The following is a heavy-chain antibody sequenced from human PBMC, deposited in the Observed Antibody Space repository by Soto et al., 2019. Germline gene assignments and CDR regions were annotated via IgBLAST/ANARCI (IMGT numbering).Heavy chain of an antibody. CDR3: AKRTLTAAGFAY. CDR2: ITGSGGGT. V-gene: IGHV3-23*01. Sequence: TGGSLRLSCAASGFTLSDYAMILVRQAPGKGLEWVSVITGSGGGTYFVDSVKGRFTISRDNSKNTVYLQMNSLRAEDTAVYYCAKRTLTAAGFAYWGQGTLVTVSS. CDR1: GFTLSDYA. D-gene: IGHD6-13*01. J-gene: IGHJ4*02.